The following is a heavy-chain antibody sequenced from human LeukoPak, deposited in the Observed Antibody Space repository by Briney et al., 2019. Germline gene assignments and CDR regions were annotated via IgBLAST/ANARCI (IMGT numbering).Heavy chain of an antibody. J-gene: IGHJ4*02. CDR1: GGSISSSSYY. Sequence: SGTLSLTCAASGGSISSSSYYWGWIRQPPGKGLEWIGSIYYSGSTYYNPSLKSRVTISVDTSKNQFSLKLSSVTAADTAVYYCARLPRDYYDSSGYPYWGQGTLVTVSS. CDR3: ARLPRDYYDSSGYPY. CDR2: IYYSGST. V-gene: IGHV4-39*01. D-gene: IGHD3-22*01.